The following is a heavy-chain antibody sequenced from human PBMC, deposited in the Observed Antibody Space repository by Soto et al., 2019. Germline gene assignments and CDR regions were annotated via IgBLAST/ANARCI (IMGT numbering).Heavy chain of an antibody. CDR1: GFTFSSYG. V-gene: IGHV3-33*01. J-gene: IGHJ6*03. CDR3: ARGGDIVVVVAAPYYYYMDV. D-gene: IGHD2-15*01. CDR2: IWYAGSNK. Sequence: QVQLVESGGGVVQPGRSLRLSCAASGFTFSSYGMHWVRQAPGKGLEWVAVIWYAGSNKYYADSVKGRFTISRDNSKNTLYLQMNSLRAEDTDVYYCARGGDIVVVVAAPYYYYMDVWGKGTTVTVSS.